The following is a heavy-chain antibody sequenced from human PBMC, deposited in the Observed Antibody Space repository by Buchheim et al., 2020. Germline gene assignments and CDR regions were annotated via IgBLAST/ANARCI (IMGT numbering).Heavy chain of an antibody. CDR1: GFSLTTSGMC. CDR3: ARTTHFATKAVDY. Sequence: QVTLRESGPALVKPTQTLTLTCTFSGFSLTTSGMCVSWIRQPPGKALEWLARIDWDDDKYYRTSLKTRLTISKGTSKNQVVLTMTNMDAVDTATYYCARTTHFATKAVDYWGQGTL. V-gene: IGHV2-70*15. CDR2: IDWDDDK. J-gene: IGHJ4*02. D-gene: IGHD4-17*01.